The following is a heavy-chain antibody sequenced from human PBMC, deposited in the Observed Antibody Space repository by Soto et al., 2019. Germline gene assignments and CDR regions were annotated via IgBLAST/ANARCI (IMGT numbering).Heavy chain of an antibody. V-gene: IGHV4-39*01. CDR1: GGSISSSSYY. Sequence: SETLSLTCTVSGGSISSSSYYWGWIRQPPGKGLEWIGSIYYSGSTYYNPSLKSRVTISVDTSKNQFSLKLSSVTAADTAVYYCASNWIPSVVAASGPGAYFDLWGRGTLVTVSS. CDR2: IYYSGST. D-gene: IGHD2-15*01. CDR3: ASNWIPSVVAASGPGAYFDL. J-gene: IGHJ2*01.